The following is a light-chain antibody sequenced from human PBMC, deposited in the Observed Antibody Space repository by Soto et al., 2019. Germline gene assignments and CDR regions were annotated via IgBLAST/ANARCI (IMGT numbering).Light chain of an antibody. J-gene: IGKJ2*01. V-gene: IGKV1-5*01. Sequence: DIQMTQSPSTLSASVGDRVTITCRASQSISSWLAWYQQKPGKAPKLLIYDASSLESGVPSRFSGSGSGTEFTLTISSLQPDDFATYYCQQYNSYSQAYPFGQGTKLEIK. CDR2: DAS. CDR3: QQYNSYSQAYP. CDR1: QSISSW.